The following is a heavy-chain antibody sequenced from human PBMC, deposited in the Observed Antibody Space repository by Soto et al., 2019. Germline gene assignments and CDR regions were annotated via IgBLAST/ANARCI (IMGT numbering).Heavy chain of an antibody. CDR2: ISGSGGSI. D-gene: IGHD6-19*01. J-gene: IGHJ3*02. CDR1: GFTFSSYA. Sequence: HPGGSLRLSCAASGFTFSSYAMSWVRQAPGKGLEWVSAISGSGGSIGYADSVKGRFTISRDNAKNSLYLQMNSLRAEDTALYYCAKLLRYSSGWYTDAFDIWGQGTMVTVS. V-gene: IGHV3-23*01. CDR3: AKLLRYSSGWYTDAFDI.